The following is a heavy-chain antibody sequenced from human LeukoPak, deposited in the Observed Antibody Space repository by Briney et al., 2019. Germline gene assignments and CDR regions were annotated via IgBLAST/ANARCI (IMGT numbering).Heavy chain of an antibody. CDR3: AELGITMIGGV. D-gene: IGHD3-10*02. J-gene: IGHJ6*04. V-gene: IGHV3-48*04. CDR2: ISSSGRTI. CDR1: GLTFSSYS. Sequence: GPSLRLSCAASGLTFSSYSMNSVSQHPRDWLEWVSYISSSGRTIYYADSVKGRFTISRDNAKNSLYLQMNSLRAEDTAVYYCAELGITMIGGVWGKGTTVTISS.